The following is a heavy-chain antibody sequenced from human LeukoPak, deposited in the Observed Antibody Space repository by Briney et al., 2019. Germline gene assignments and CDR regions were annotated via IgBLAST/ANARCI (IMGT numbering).Heavy chain of an antibody. CDR1: VGSMNTYY. Sequence: PSETLSLTCTVSVGSMNTYYWSWIRQPPGKGLEWIAYIYHSGSTNYNSSLKSRVTISIDTSKNQFSLGLSSVTAADTAMYYCARRIAASDAFDIWGQGTMVTVSS. CDR2: IYHSGST. J-gene: IGHJ3*02. CDR3: ARRIAASDAFDI. D-gene: IGHD6-13*01. V-gene: IGHV4-59*08.